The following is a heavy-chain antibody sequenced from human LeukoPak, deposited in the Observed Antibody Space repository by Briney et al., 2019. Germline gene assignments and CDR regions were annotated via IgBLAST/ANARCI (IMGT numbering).Heavy chain of an antibody. V-gene: IGHV3-20*04. J-gene: IGHJ3*02. CDR2: INWNGASI. D-gene: IGHD2-15*01. CDR1: GFTFDDYG. Sequence: PGGSLRLSCVASGFTFDDYGMSWVRQAPGKGLEWVSGINWNGASIGYADSVKGRFTISRDNAKNSLYLQMNSPRAEDTTLYYCVIGAPTYCSGGSCYSGDAFDIWGQGTMVTVSS. CDR3: VIGAPTYCSGGSCYSGDAFDI.